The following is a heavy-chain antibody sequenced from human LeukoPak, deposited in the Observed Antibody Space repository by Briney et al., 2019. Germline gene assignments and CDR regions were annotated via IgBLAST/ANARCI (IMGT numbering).Heavy chain of an antibody. J-gene: IGHJ4*02. CDR3: ATKLDRLASSDY. CDR2: ISRDGTNK. CDR1: GFTFSSYG. D-gene: IGHD5-12*01. V-gene: IGHV3-30*03. Sequence: GGSLRLSCAASGFTFSSYGMHWVRQAPGKGLEWVAVISRDGTNKYYADSVKGRFTISRDNLKDTLYLEMSSVSAEDTAVYTCATKLDRLASSDYWGQGTLVTVSS.